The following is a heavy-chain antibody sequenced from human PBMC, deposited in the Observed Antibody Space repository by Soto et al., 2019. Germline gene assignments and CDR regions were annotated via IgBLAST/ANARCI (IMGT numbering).Heavy chain of an antibody. CDR3: AKGPGGYCSGGSCFFPYGMAL. CDR1: GFTFSSYA. D-gene: IGHD2-15*01. CDR2: ISGSGGYT. J-gene: IGHJ6*02. V-gene: IGHV3-23*01. Sequence: EVQLLESGGGLVQPGGSLRLSCAASGFTFSSYAMSWVRQAPGKGLEWVSVISGSGGYTYYADSGKGRFTISRDNSKNTLYLQMNSLRAEDTAVYYCAKGPGGYCSGGSCFFPYGMALWGHGTTVTVSS.